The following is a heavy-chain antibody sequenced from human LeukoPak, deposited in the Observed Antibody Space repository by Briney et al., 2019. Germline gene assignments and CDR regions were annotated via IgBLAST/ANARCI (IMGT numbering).Heavy chain of an antibody. Sequence: GGSLRLSCAASGFTFSSYAMHWVRQAPGKGLEYVSAISSNGGSTYYANSVKGRFTISRDNSKNTLYLQMGSLRAEDMAVYYCARDFSQGLWFGEISVRPYYFDYWGQGTLVTVSS. J-gene: IGHJ4*02. CDR3: ARDFSQGLWFGEISVRPYYFDY. V-gene: IGHV3-64*01. D-gene: IGHD3-10*01. CDR1: GFTFSSYA. CDR2: ISSNGGST.